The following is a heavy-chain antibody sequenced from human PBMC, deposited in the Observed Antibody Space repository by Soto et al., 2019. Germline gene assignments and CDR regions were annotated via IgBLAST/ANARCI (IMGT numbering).Heavy chain of an antibody. J-gene: IGHJ4*02. D-gene: IGHD7-27*01. CDR1: GFTFSSFS. Sequence: GGSLRLSCSASGFTFSSFSMHWVRQSPGKGLEYVSHMSSDGGRIYYADSVKGRFTISRDDSKNMLYLQMSSLRPDDSAVYYCVKSRGGANYYFFDWCQGTQVTV. CDR2: MSSDGGRI. V-gene: IGHV3-64D*06. CDR3: VKSRGGANYYFFD.